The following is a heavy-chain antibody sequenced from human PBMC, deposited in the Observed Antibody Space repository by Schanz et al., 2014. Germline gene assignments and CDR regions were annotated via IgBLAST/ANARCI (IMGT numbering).Heavy chain of an antibody. J-gene: IGHJ3*01. D-gene: IGHD3-3*01. V-gene: IGHV1-2*02. CDR1: GNTLSAYY. Sequence: QVQLVQSGADVKKPGASVKVSCKASGNTLSAYYIHWIRQAPGQGLEWMGWIDPNSGGTNYAQKFQGTLHMTGETSITTVYMEVNSLTSDDTAVFYCARTASHDVWRGYIPHYAFDLWGQGTVVIVSS. CDR3: ARTASHDVWRGYIPHYAFDL. CDR2: IDPNSGGT.